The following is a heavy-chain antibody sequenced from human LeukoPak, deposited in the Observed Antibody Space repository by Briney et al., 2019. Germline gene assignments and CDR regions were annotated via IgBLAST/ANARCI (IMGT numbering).Heavy chain of an antibody. CDR2: INTNTGHP. J-gene: IGHJ4*02. V-gene: IGHV7-4-1*02. Sequence: ASVKVSCKASGYTFTSYAMNWVRQAPGQGLEWMGWINTNTGHPTYARGSTGRFVFSLDTSVSTAYLQISSLKAEDTAVYYCASRKQQLLNGLVDYWGQGTLVTVSS. CDR3: ASRKQQLLNGLVDY. CDR1: GYTFTSYA. D-gene: IGHD6-13*01.